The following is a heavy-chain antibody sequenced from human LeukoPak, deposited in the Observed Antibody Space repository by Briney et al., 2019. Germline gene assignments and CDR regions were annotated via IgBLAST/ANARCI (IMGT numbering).Heavy chain of an antibody. Sequence: PGGSLRLSCAASGFTVSSNYMNWVRQAPGKGLEWVSYISSSGSTIYYADSVKGRFTISRDNAKNSLFLRMNSLRAEDTAVYYCARVAGLAWDSFDLWGRGTLVTVSS. V-gene: IGHV3-48*03. CDR1: GFTVSSNY. D-gene: IGHD3/OR15-3a*01. J-gene: IGHJ2*01. CDR3: ARVAGLAWDSFDL. CDR2: ISSSGSTI.